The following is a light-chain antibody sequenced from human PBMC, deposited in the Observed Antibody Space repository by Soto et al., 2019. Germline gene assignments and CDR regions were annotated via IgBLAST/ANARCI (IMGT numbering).Light chain of an antibody. Sequence: ETVLTQSPGTLSLSPGERATLSCRASQSVSSSYLAWYQQKPGQAPRLLIYGASSRATGIPDRFSGSGSGTDVTLTISRLEPEDFAVYYCQQYVSSPPSWTFGQGTKVEIK. CDR2: GAS. CDR3: QQYVSSPPSWT. J-gene: IGKJ1*01. V-gene: IGKV3-20*01. CDR1: QSVSSSY.